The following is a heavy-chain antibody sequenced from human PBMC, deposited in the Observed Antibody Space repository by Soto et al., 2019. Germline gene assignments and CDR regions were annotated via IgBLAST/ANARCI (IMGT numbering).Heavy chain of an antibody. CDR3: ARMLAVNYYYYYVDV. J-gene: IGHJ6*03. Sequence: QVTLKESGPVLVKPTETLTLTCTVSGFSLRNARMGVSWIRQPPGKALEWLAHILSSDEKSYNTSLKGRLTPPQDTSKSQVVLTMTNMDPVDTATYFCARMLAVNYYYYYVDVWGEGTTVTVSS. D-gene: IGHD3-22*01. CDR2: ILSSDEK. V-gene: IGHV2-26*01. CDR1: GFSLRNARMG.